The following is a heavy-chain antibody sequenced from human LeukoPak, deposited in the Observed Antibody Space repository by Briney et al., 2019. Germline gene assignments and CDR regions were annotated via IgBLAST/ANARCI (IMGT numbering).Heavy chain of an antibody. CDR2: INHSGST. CDR3: ARTFGYSSGWYLYYYMDV. D-gene: IGHD6-19*01. CDR1: GGSFSGYY. J-gene: IGHJ6*03. V-gene: IGHV4-34*01. Sequence: PSETLSLTCAVYGGSFSGYYWSWIRQPPGKGLEWIGEINHSGSTNYNPSLKSRVTISVDTSKNQFSLKLSSVTAADTAEYYCARTFGYSSGWYLYYYMDVWGKGTTVTVS.